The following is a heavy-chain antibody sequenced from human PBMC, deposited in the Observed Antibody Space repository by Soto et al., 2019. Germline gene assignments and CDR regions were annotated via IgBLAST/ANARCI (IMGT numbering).Heavy chain of an antibody. CDR2: IIPILGIA. CDR1: GGTFSSYT. D-gene: IGHD3-9*01. CDR3: ARAPTYYDILTGYSYAEYFQH. J-gene: IGHJ1*01. V-gene: IGHV1-69*02. Sequence: SVKVSCKASGGTFSSYTISWVRQAPGQGLEWMGRIIPILGIANYAQKFQGRVTITADKSTSTAYMELSSLRSEDTAVYYCARAPTYYDILTGYSYAEYFQHWGLG.